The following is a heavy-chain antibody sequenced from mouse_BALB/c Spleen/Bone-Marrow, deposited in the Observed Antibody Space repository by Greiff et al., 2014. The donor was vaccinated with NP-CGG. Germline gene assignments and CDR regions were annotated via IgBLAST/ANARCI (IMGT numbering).Heavy chain of an antibody. CDR1: GFNIKDTY. CDR2: IDPANGNT. V-gene: IGHV14-3*02. D-gene: IGHD2-4*01. J-gene: IGHJ1*01. Sequence: VQLQQSGAELVKPGASVKLSCTASGFNIKDTYMHWVKQRPEQGLEWIGRIDPANGNTKYDPKFQGKATITADTSSNTAYLQLSSLTSEDTAVYYCATMIADWDFDDWGAGTTVTVSS. CDR3: ATMIADWDFDD.